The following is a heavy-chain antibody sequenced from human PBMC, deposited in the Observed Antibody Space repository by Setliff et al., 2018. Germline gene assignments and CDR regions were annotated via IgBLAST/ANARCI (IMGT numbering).Heavy chain of an antibody. J-gene: IGHJ3*02. CDR3: ARQAISGSDAFDI. V-gene: IGHV5-51*01. Sequence: PGESLKISCKGSGYSFTSYWIGWVRQMPGKGLEWMGIIYPGDSDTRYSPSFQGQVTISADKSISTAYLQWSSLKASDTAMNYCARQAISGSDAFDIWGQGTLVTVSS. D-gene: IGHD3-3*01. CDR2: IYPGDSDT. CDR1: GYSFTSYW.